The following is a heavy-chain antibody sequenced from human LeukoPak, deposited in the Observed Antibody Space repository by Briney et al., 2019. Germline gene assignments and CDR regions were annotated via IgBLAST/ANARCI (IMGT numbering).Heavy chain of an antibody. D-gene: IGHD3/OR15-3a*01. J-gene: IGHJ4*02. CDR3: ARDGLLGEALDY. Sequence: GRSLRLSCAASGFTFSSYAMHWVRQAPGKGLEWVAVISYDGSNKYYADSVKGRFTISRDNSKNTLYLQMYSLRAEDTAVYYCARDGLLGEALDYWGQGTLVTVSS. CDR2: ISYDGSNK. V-gene: IGHV3-30-3*01. CDR1: GFTFSSYA.